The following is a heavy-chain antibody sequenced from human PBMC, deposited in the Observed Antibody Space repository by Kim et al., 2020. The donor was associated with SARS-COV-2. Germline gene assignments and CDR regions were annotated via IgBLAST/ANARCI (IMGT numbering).Heavy chain of an antibody. CDR1: GFTFSSYA. CDR3: ARDRVVRGVLGWFDP. Sequence: GGSLRLSCAASGFTFSSYAMHWVRQAPGKGLEWVAVISYDGSNKYYADSVKGRFTISRDNSKNTLYLQMNSLRAEDTAVYYCARDRVVRGVLGWFDPWGQGTLVTVSS. J-gene: IGHJ5*02. V-gene: IGHV3-30*04. D-gene: IGHD3-10*01. CDR2: ISYDGSNK.